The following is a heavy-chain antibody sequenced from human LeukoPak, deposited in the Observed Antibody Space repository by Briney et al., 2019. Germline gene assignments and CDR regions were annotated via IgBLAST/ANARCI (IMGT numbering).Heavy chain of an antibody. V-gene: IGHV3-23*01. D-gene: IGHD1-26*01. J-gene: IGHJ1*01. Sequence: GGSLRLSCAASGFTFSSYNMNWVRQAPGKGLEWVSAISGSGGSTYYADSVKGRFTISRDNSKNTLYLQMNSLRAEDTAVYYCAKDRSYSAREEHWGQGTLVTVSS. CDR2: ISGSGGST. CDR3: AKDRSYSAREEH. CDR1: GFTFSSYN.